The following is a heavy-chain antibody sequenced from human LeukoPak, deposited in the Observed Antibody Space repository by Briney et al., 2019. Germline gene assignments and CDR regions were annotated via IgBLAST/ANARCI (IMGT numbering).Heavy chain of an antibody. D-gene: IGHD4-11*01. J-gene: IGHJ3*02. V-gene: IGHV4-30-2*01. Sequence: PSETLSLTCTVSGGSISSGANYWSWIRQPPGRGLEWIGYISHSESAYYSPSLESRITISVDRSKNQFSLKLKSVTAADTAIYYCARDGRTTSNPSHDTFAIWGQGTLVAVSS. CDR2: ISHSESA. CDR1: GGSISSGANY. CDR3: ARDGRTTSNPSHDTFAI.